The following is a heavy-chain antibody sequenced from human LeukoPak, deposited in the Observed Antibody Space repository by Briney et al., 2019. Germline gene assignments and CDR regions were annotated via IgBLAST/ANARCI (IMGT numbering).Heavy chain of an antibody. D-gene: IGHD3-10*01. CDR1: GYTFTSYA. V-gene: IGHV1-3*01. J-gene: IGHJ4*02. Sequence: ASVKVSCKASGYTFTSYAMHWVRQAPGQRLEWVGWINAGNGNTKYSQKFQGRVTITRDTSASTAYMELSSLRSEDTAVYYCARGESTVPYYFDYWGQGTLVTVSS. CDR2: INAGNGNT. CDR3: ARGESTVPYYFDY.